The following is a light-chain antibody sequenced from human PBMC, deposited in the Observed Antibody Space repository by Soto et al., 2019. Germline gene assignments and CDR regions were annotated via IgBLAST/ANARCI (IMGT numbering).Light chain of an antibody. Sequence: QSALTQPRSVSGSPGQSVTISCTGTSSDIGGYDYVSWYQQLPGKAPKLMIYDVSKRPSEVPDRFSGSRSGNTASLTISGLQAEDEADYYCCSYAGTYTFVFATGTKLTVL. CDR3: CSYAGTYTFV. V-gene: IGLV2-11*01. CDR1: SSDIGGYDY. J-gene: IGLJ1*01. CDR2: DVS.